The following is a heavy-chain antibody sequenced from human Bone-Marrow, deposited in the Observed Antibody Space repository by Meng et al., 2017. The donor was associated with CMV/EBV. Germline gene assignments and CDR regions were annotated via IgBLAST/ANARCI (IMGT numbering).Heavy chain of an antibody. CDR1: TFGDYT. J-gene: IGHJ4*02. Sequence: TFGDYTLSWIRQPPGKGLEWIGYIYYSGSTYYNPSLKSRVTISVDTSKNQFSLKLSSVTAADTAVYYCARGDGGFTMVRGVISYWGQGTLVTVSS. CDR2: IYYSGST. D-gene: IGHD3-10*01. V-gene: IGHV4-30-4*08. CDR3: ARGDGGFTMVRGVISY.